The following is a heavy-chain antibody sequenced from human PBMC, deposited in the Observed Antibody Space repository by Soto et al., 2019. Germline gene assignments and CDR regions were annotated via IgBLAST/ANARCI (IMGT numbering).Heavy chain of an antibody. D-gene: IGHD3-22*01. V-gene: IGHV4-31*03. CDR3: ARGPYYYDSSGYYLAHFDY. J-gene: IGHJ4*02. CDR1: GGSISSDNYY. CDR2: IYYSGST. Sequence: SETLSLTCTVSGGSISSDNYYWNWIRQHPGKGLEWIGYIYYSGSTYYNPSLKSRVTISVDTSKSQFSLKLSSVTAADTAVYYCARGPYYYDSSGYYLAHFDYWGQGTLVTVSS.